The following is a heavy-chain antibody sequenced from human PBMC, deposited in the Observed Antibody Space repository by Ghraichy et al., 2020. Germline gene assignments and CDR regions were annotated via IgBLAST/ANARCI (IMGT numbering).Heavy chain of an antibody. V-gene: IGHV3-23*01. CDR1: GFTFGSYA. CDR3: AKDHNWDPGSRSYYFDY. D-gene: IGHD1-20*01. J-gene: IGHJ4*01. CDR2: ISDSGGRT. Sequence: GESLNISCAASGFTFGSYAMIWVRQAPGKGLEWVSGISDSGGRTHYADSVKGRFTISRDNSKNTLYLQMNSLRVEDTAVYYCAKDHNWDPGSRSYYFDYWGHGNLVTVSS.